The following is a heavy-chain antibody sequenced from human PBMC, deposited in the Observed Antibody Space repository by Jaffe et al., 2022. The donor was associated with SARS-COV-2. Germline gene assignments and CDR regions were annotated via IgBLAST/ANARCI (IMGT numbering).Heavy chain of an antibody. D-gene: IGHD6-13*01. Sequence: EVQLVESGGGLVKPGGSLRLSCAASGFTFSSYSMNWVRQAPGKGLEWVSSISSSSSYIYYADSVKGRFTISRDNAKNSLYLQMNSLRAEDTAVYYCARDRFSPGKAWYVGYYYGMDVWGQGTTVTVSS. CDR1: GFTFSSYS. V-gene: IGHV3-21*01. CDR3: ARDRFSPGKAWYVGYYYGMDV. J-gene: IGHJ6*02. CDR2: ISSSSSYI.